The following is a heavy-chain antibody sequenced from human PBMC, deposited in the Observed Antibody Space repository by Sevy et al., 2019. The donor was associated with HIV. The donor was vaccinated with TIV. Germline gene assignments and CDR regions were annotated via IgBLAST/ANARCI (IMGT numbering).Heavy chain of an antibody. V-gene: IGHV3-7*01. D-gene: IGHD2-15*01. CDR1: GFTFSDSW. J-gene: IGHJ4*02. CDR2: INQAGSDK. Sequence: GGSLRLSCAASGFTFSDSWMTWVRQGPGKGLEWVANINQAGSDKYYVGSVRGRFTISRDNAKNSLYLQMNSLRVEDTALYYCAGGGFLSRYWGQGSLVTVSS. CDR3: AGGGFLSRY.